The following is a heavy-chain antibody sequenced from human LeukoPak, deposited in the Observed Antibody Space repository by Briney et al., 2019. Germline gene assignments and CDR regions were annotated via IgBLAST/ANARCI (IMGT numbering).Heavy chain of an antibody. CDR1: GFTFSDYT. V-gene: IGHV3-30*09. CDR2: ISYDGTNK. D-gene: IGHD3-22*01. Sequence: GGSLRLSCAASGFTFSDYTIHWVRQAPAKGLEWVAVISYDGTNKYYADSVKSRFAISRDNSKNTLYLQMKSLRTEDTAEYYCARSHRPYDRGHYYGMDVWGQGTKVTVS. J-gene: IGHJ6*02. CDR3: ARSHRPYDRGHYYGMDV.